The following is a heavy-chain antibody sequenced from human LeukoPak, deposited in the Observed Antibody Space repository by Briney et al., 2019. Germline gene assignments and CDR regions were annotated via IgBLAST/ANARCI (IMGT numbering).Heavy chain of an antibody. CDR1: DGSISSSSYY. Sequence: SETLSLTCTVSDGSISSSSYYWGWIRQPPGKGLEWIGSIYYSGNTYYNPSLKSRVTISVDTSKNQFSLKLSSVTAADTAVYYCASNRRTANNYYDSSGYFDAFDIWGQGTMVTVSS. CDR2: IYYSGNT. CDR3: ASNRRTANNYYDSSGYFDAFDI. J-gene: IGHJ3*02. D-gene: IGHD3-22*01. V-gene: IGHV4-39*01.